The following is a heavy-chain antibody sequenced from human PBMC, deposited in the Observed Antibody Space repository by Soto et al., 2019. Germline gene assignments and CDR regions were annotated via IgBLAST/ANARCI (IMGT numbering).Heavy chain of an antibody. CDR2: ISYDGSNK. CDR1: GFTFSSYA. D-gene: IGHD5-12*01. Sequence: QVQLVESGGGVVQPGRSLRLSCAASGFTFSSYAMHWVRQAPGKGLEWVAVISYDGSNKYYADSVKGRFTISRDNSKNTLYLQMNSLRAEDTAVYYCARDRVDIVATIVGYFDYWGQGTLVTVSS. J-gene: IGHJ4*02. CDR3: ARDRVDIVATIVGYFDY. V-gene: IGHV3-30-3*01.